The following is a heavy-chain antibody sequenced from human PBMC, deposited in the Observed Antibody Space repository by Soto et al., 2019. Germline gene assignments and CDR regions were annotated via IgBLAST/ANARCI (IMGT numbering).Heavy chain of an antibody. J-gene: IGHJ4*02. CDR1: GFTFSSSA. CDR2: ISGSGGST. CDR3: ADIFNWRFFDY. V-gene: IGHV3-23*01. Sequence: GGSLRLSCAASGFTFSSSAMSWVRQAPGKGLEWVSSISGSGGSTYYADSVKGRFTISRDNSKNTLYLQMNSLRAEDTAVYYCADIFNWRFFDYWGQGTLVTVSS. D-gene: IGHD3-3*01.